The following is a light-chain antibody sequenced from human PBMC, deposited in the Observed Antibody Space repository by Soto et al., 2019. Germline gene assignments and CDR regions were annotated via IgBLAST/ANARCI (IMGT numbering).Light chain of an antibody. Sequence: IQLTQSPSYLSASVGDRITLTCRASQGISSYLAWYQQKPGKAPKLLIYAASTLQSGVPARFSGSGSGTEFTLTISSLQPDDFATYYCQQYNPYSTFGQGTRLEI. CDR1: QGISSY. CDR2: AAS. J-gene: IGKJ5*01. V-gene: IGKV1-9*01. CDR3: QQYNPYST.